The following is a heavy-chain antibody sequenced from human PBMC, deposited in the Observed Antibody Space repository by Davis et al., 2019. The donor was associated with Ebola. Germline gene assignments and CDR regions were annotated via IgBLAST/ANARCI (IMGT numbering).Heavy chain of an antibody. D-gene: IGHD3-10*01. CDR2: INPSGGST. V-gene: IGHV1-46*01. CDR1: GYTFTSYY. Sequence: ASVKVSCKASGYTFTSYYMHWVRQAPGQGLEWMGIINPSGGSTSYAQKFQGRVTMTRDTSTSTVYMELSSLTSGDTAVYYCVRDLRGWGDFDYWGQGTLVTVSS. CDR3: VRDLRGWGDFDY. J-gene: IGHJ4*02.